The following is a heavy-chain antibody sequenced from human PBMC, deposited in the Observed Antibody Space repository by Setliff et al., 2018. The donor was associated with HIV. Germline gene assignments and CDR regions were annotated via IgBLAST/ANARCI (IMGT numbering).Heavy chain of an antibody. D-gene: IGHD6-13*01. V-gene: IGHV3-23*01. J-gene: IGHJ4*02. CDR1: EFTFSSYG. Sequence: PGGSLRLSCVASEFTFSSYGMTWVRQVPGKGLAWVSCISGSGDDTYYADSVKGRFTISRDNSKNTLYLQMNSLRAEDTAVYYCAKGRAGYSFDYWGQGTLVTVSS. CDR2: ISGSGDDT. CDR3: AKGRAGYSFDY.